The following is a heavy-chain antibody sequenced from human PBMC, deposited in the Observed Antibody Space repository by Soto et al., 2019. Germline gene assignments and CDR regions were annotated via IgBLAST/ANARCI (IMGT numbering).Heavy chain of an antibody. Sequence: ASVKVSCKASGGTFSSYAISWVRQAPGQGLEWMGGIIPIFGTANYAQKFQGRVTITADKSTSTAYMELSSLRSEDTAVYYCASGGPEDYGSGSSSPRYGMDVWGQGTTVTVSS. V-gene: IGHV1-69*06. CDR2: IIPIFGTA. CDR1: GGTFSSYA. CDR3: ASGGPEDYGSGSSSPRYGMDV. J-gene: IGHJ6*02. D-gene: IGHD3-10*01.